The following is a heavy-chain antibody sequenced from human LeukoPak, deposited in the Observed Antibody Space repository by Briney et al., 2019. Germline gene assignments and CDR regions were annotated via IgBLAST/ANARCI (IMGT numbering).Heavy chain of an antibody. V-gene: IGHV3-66*01. D-gene: IGHD6-13*01. CDR1: GFTVSSNY. J-gene: IGHJ4*02. CDR3: ARVGGIAAAGFDY. Sequence: PGGSLRLSCAASGFTVSSNYMSWVRQAPGKGLEWVSVIYSGGSTYYADSVKGRFTISRDNSKNPLYLQMNSLRAEDTAVYYCARVGGIAAAGFDYWGQGTLVTVSS. CDR2: IYSGGST.